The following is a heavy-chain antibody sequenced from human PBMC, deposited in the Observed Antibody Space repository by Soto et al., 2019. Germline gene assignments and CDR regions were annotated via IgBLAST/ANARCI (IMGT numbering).Heavy chain of an antibody. V-gene: IGHV3-23*01. CDR2: ITETGGDT. CDR3: TKASSDRHHMDV. CDR1: GFTFSNFV. Sequence: GGSLRLSCAASGFTFSNFVMRWVRQTPGKGLEWVSTITETGGDTYYTDSVKGRFTVSRDNSKNTLYLQMTSLRAEDTALYYCTKASSDRHHMDVGGQGTTVTVSS. J-gene: IGHJ6*02.